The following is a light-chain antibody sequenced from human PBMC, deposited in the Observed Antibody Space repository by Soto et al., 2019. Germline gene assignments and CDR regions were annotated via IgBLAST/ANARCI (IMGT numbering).Light chain of an antibody. J-gene: IGLJ3*02. CDR2: EVS. Sequence: QSVLPQPASVSGSPGQSITISCTGTSSDVGAYNYVSWYQQHPGKAPKLMIYEVSDRPSGVSNRFSGSKSGNTASLTISGRQAEDEADYYCSSYTSSSTWVFGGGTQLPV. CDR3: SSYTSSSTWV. V-gene: IGLV2-14*01. CDR1: SSDVGAYNY.